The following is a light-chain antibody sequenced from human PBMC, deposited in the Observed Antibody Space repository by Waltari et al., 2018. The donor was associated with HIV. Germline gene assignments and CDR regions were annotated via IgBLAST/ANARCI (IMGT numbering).Light chain of an antibody. CDR2: NNN. V-gene: IGLV1-44*01. CDR3: AAWDDSLNGLV. J-gene: IGLJ2*01. CDR1: SSNIGRNS. Sequence: QSVLTQPPSASGTPGQRVTISCSGGSSNIGRNSVTWYQRLPGTAPKLLLYNNNQRPSGVPDRFSGSKSGTSASLAISGLQSEDEADYYCAAWDDSLNGLVFGGGTKLTVL.